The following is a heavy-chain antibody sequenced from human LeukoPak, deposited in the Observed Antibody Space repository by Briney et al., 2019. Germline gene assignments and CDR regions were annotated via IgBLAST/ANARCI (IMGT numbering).Heavy chain of an antibody. CDR2: IYPKNGGT. Sequence: ASVKVSCKASGYTFTVYYIHWVRQAPGQGLEWIGWIYPKNGGTYYAQKFQGRVTMTRDTSISTAYMELSGLRSDDTAVYCCLRENWYYDYWGQGTLVTVSS. CDR1: GYTFTVYY. J-gene: IGHJ4*02. D-gene: IGHD1-1*01. CDR3: LRENWYYDY. V-gene: IGHV1-2*02.